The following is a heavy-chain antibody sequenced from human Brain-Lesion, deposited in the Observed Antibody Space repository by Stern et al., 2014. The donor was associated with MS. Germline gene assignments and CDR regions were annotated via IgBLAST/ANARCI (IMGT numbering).Heavy chain of an antibody. V-gene: IGHV1-2*02. CDR3: ARDQRGITIFGVVTDYYYLGMDV. CDR1: GYIFTGYY. CDR2: SNPNTGGT. Sequence: QVQLVQSGAEVKKPGASVKVSCKTSGYIFTGYYIHWVRQAPGQGLEWMALSNPNTGGTKYAQNFQGRVTMSRDTSISTAYVELSSLTSDDTAVYYCARDQRGITIFGVVTDYYYLGMDVWGQGTTVTVSS. D-gene: IGHD3-3*01. J-gene: IGHJ6*02.